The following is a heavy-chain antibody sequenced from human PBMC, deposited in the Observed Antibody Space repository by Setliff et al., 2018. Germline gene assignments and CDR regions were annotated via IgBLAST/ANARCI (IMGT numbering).Heavy chain of an antibody. D-gene: IGHD3-10*01. CDR1: GYTFNNYA. CDR2: INTDTGNP. V-gene: IGHV7-4-1*02. J-gene: IGHJ6*03. CDR3: ARASRFGTIKYRGDYYMDV. Sequence: GASVKVSCKASGYTFNNYAINWVRQAPGQGLEWMGWINTDTGNPTSAQGLTGRFVFSLDTSVSTAYLQISSLKAEDTGLSYCARASRFGTIKYRGDYYMDVWGKGTTVTVSS.